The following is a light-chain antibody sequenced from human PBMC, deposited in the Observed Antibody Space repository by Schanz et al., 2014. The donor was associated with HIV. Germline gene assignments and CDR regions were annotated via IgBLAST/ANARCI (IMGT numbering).Light chain of an antibody. CDR3: QQYNDWPPIT. J-gene: IGKJ5*01. V-gene: IGKV3-15*01. CDR2: GVS. CDR1: QTVSNN. Sequence: EIVMTQSPGTLSVSPGERATLSCRASQTVSNNLAWYQQKPGQAPRLLIYGVSTRATGIPARFSGSGSGTDFTLTISSLEPEDFAVYYCQQYNDWPPITFGQGTRLEIK.